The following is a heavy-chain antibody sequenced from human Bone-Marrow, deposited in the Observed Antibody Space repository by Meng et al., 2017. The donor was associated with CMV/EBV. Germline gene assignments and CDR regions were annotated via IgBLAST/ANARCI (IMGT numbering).Heavy chain of an antibody. CDR1: GYTFTSYY. CDR2: INPSGGST. V-gene: IGHV1-46*01. J-gene: IGHJ4*02. CDR3: AREHCSSTSCSRFDY. Sequence: SGYTFTSYYLHWVRQAPGQGLEWMGIINPSGGSTSYAQKFQGRVTMTRDTSTSTVYMELSSLRSEDTAVYYCAREHCSSTSCSRFDYWGQGTLVTVSS. D-gene: IGHD2-2*01.